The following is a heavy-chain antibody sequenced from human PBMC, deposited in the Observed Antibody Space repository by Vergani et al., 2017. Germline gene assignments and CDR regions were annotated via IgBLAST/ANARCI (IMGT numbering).Heavy chain of an antibody. CDR3: ARPDIAAALWVGFDP. Sequence: QSQLVQSGAEVRKPGASLKVSCKSFNYTFRSFGITWVRQAPGQGLEWMGWISGFSGDTNYAQKFQDRVTMTTDTSTATAYMELRNLSSDDTAVYYCARPDIAAALWVGFDPWGQGTLVTVSS. V-gene: IGHV1-18*01. CDR1: NYTFRSFG. D-gene: IGHD6-13*01. J-gene: IGHJ5*02. CDR2: ISGFSGDT.